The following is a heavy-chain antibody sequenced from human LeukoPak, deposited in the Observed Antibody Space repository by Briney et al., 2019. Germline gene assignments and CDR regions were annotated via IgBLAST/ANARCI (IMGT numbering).Heavy chain of an antibody. V-gene: IGHV4-39*01. CDR1: GGSFSGYY. CDR2: IYYSGST. D-gene: IGHD6-13*01. Sequence: SETLSLTCAVYGGSFSGYYWGWIRQPPGKGLEWIGSIYYSGSTYYNPSLKSRVTISVDTSKNQFSLKLSSVTAADTAVYYCASHKQQLGWFDPWGQGTLVTVSS. CDR3: ASHKQQLGWFDP. J-gene: IGHJ5*02.